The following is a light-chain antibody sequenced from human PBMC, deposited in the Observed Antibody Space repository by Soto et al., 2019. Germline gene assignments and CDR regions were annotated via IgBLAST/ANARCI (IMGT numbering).Light chain of an antibody. Sequence: EIVLTQAPGTLSLSLGERATLSCRASQSISSSYLAWYQQKPGQAPRLLIYGASSRATGIPDRVSGSGSGTAFTLTISRLEPEDFAVYYCQQYGRTFGQGTKVDIK. CDR1: QSISSSY. V-gene: IGKV3-20*01. CDR3: QQYGRT. J-gene: IGKJ1*01. CDR2: GAS.